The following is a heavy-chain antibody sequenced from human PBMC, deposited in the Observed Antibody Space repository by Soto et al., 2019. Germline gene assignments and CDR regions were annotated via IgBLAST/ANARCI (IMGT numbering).Heavy chain of an antibody. D-gene: IGHD3-3*01. CDR3: AKTPPYDFWSGYLDY. Sequence: GGSLRLSCAASGFTFSIYAMSWVRQAPGEGLEWVSAISDSGDNTYYADSVKGRFTISRDNSKNTLYLQMNSLRAEDTAVYYCAKTPPYDFWSGYLDYWGQGTLVTVSS. CDR2: ISDSGDNT. J-gene: IGHJ4*02. CDR1: GFTFSIYA. V-gene: IGHV3-23*01.